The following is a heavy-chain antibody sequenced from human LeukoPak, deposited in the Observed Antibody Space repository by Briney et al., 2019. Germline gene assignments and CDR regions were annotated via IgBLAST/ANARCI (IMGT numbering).Heavy chain of an antibody. CDR2: MNPNSGKT. Sequence: ASVNVSCKASGYTFTSYDINWVRQATGQGLEWMGGMNPNSGKTGYAQKFQDRVTITRNTSRSTAYIELSSLRSKYTAVHFCRRGLYYYDSSGYRGFDYWGRGTLVSVCS. CDR1: GYTFTSYD. D-gene: IGHD3-22*01. V-gene: IGHV1-8*03. J-gene: IGHJ4*02. CDR3: RRGLYYYDSSGYRGFDY.